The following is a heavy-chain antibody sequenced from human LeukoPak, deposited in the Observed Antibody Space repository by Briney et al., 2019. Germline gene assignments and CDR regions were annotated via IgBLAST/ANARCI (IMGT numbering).Heavy chain of an antibody. J-gene: IGHJ4*02. CDR1: GFTFDDNA. Sequence: GRSLRLSCAASGFTFDDNAMHWVRQAPGKGLEWISYISSSGGNIYFADSVKGRFTMSRDNARGSLYLQMNSLTADDTAIYYCARRRDYFDYWGQGTLVTVSS. CDR2: ISSSGGNI. CDR3: ARRRDYFDY. V-gene: IGHV3-11*01.